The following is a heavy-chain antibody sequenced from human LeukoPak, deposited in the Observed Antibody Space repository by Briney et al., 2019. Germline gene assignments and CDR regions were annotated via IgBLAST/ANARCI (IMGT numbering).Heavy chain of an antibody. J-gene: IGHJ4*02. CDR2: IWPGVSDS. V-gene: IGHV5-51*01. CDR3: ARRLRDSGGYFLYNFDY. Sequence: GESLTISCKASVYSFTSYWSSWLRQPHGKGLKWLGIIWPGVSDSGYSPSFQGQVIMSADKSISTAYLQWSSLKASDTAMYYCARRLRDSGGYFLYNFDYWGQGTLVTVSS. CDR1: VYSFTSYW. D-gene: IGHD3-22*01.